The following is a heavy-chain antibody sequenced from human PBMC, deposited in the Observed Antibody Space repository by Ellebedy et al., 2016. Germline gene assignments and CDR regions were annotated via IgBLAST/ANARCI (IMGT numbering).Heavy chain of an antibody. CDR2: IIPILGIA. J-gene: IGHJ6*02. CDR1: GGTFSSYA. CDR3: ARDSRGSYDILTGYYTSRTYYYGMDV. D-gene: IGHD3-9*01. Sequence: ASVKVSCKASGGTFSSYAISWERQAPGQGLEWMGRIIPILGIANYAQKFQGRVTITADKSTSTAYMELSSLRSEDTAVYYCARDSRGSYDILTGYYTSRTYYYGMDVWGQGTTVTVSS. V-gene: IGHV1-69*04.